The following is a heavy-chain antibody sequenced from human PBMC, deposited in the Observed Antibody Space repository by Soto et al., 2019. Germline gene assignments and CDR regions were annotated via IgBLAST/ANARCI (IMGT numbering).Heavy chain of an antibody. D-gene: IGHD3-16*02. J-gene: IGHJ5*01. V-gene: IGHV3-72*01. Sequence: EVQLVEAGGALVQPGGSLRLSCAASGFSFGDHFLDWVRQAPGKGLEWVGRIRDKANEYSTEYAASVRGRFTMSRDDSKNSLYLQMNSLQGEDTAGYFCAREGVSASYYISLFDSWGQGTLVTVSS. CDR1: GFSFGDHF. CDR3: AREGVSASYYISLFDS. CDR2: IRDKANEYST.